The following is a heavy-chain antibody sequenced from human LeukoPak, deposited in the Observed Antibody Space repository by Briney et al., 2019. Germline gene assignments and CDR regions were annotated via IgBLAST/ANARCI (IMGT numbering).Heavy chain of an antibody. J-gene: IGHJ4*02. CDR3: AKGGWLLPYYFDY. D-gene: IGHD3-22*01. CDR2: ISGSGGST. CDR1: GFTFSSYA. Sequence: GGSLRLSCAASGFTFSSYAMSWVRQAPGKGLEWVSAISGSGGSTYYADSVKGRFTISRDDSKNTLYLQMNSLRAEDTAVYYCAKGGWLLPYYFDYWGQGTLVTVSS. V-gene: IGHV3-23*01.